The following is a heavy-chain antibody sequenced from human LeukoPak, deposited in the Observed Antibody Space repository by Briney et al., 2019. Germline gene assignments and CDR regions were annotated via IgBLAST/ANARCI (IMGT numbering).Heavy chain of an antibody. CDR2: ILSDGSKE. V-gene: IGHV3-30*02. J-gene: IGHJ4*02. Sequence: GGSLRLSCAASGFTFSSYGMYWVRQAPGKGLEWVAVILSDGSKEFYTDSMKGRFTVSRDNSKNTLYLQMNSLRAEDTAVYYCAKDDPKAYFDYWGQGNLVTVSS. CDR3: AKDDPKAYFDY. CDR1: GFTFSSYG.